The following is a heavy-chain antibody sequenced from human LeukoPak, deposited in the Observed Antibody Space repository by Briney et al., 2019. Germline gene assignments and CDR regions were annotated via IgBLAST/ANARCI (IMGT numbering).Heavy chain of an antibody. Sequence: GASVKVSCKASGYTFTGYYMHWVRQAPGQGLEWMGWINPNSGGTNYAQKFQGRVTMTRDTSISTAYMELSRLRSDDTAVYYCARVSPTIRRAIVVVVAASLDYWGQGTLVTVSS. CDR3: ARVSPTIRRAIVVVVAASLDY. CDR1: GYTFTGYY. V-gene: IGHV1-2*02. D-gene: IGHD2-15*01. J-gene: IGHJ4*02. CDR2: INPNSGGT.